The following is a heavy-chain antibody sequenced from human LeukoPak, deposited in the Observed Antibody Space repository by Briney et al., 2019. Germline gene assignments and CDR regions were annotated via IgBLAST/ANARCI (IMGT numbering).Heavy chain of an antibody. V-gene: IGHV3-30*02. CDR1: GFTFSSYG. Sequence: PGGSLRLSCAASGFTFSSYGMHWVRQAPGKGLERVAFIRYDGSNKYYADSVKGRFTISRDNSKNTLYLQMNSLRAEDTAVYYCASEYSSSWYIYYYYYMDVWGKGTTVTVSS. CDR2: IRYDGSNK. CDR3: ASEYSSSWYIYYYYYMDV. D-gene: IGHD6-13*01. J-gene: IGHJ6*03.